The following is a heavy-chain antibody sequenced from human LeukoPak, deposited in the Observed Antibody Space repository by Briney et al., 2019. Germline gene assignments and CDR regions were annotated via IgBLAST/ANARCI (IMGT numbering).Heavy chain of an antibody. CDR3: VRDGPMIRGVPYMDV. CDR1: GFTFSSYW. Sequence: GGSLRLSCAAPGFTFSSYWMHWVRQAPGKGLVWVSRIDTDGGTSYADSVKGRFTISRDNAKNTLYLQMNSLRAEDTAVYYCVRDGPMIRGVPYMDVWGKGTTVTVSS. D-gene: IGHD3-10*01. J-gene: IGHJ6*03. V-gene: IGHV3-74*01. CDR2: IDTDGGT.